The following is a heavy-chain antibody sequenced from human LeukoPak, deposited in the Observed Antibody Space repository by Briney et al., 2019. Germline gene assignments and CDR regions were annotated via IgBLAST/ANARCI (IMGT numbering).Heavy chain of an antibody. CDR3: AKDDYDSSGYCGDYYYYMDV. CDR2: ISASGGST. Sequence: GGSLRLSCAASGFTFSTYAMSWVRQAPGKGLEWVSDISASGGSTYYADSVKGRFTISRDNSKNTLHLQMNSLRAEDTAVYYCAKDDYDSSGYCGDYYYYMDVWGKGTTVTVSS. D-gene: IGHD3-22*01. CDR1: GFTFSTYA. V-gene: IGHV3-23*01. J-gene: IGHJ6*03.